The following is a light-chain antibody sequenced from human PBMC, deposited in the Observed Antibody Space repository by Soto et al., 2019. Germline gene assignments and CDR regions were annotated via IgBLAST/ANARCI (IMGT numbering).Light chain of an antibody. CDR3: LQDYTYPWT. J-gene: IGKJ1*01. Sequence: EIVVTQSPATLSASPGERATLSCRASQSIDTVLAWYQQKPGQAPRLLIFGAATRTTGVPARFSGSGSGTEFTLTISSLQSEDFASYYCLQDYTYPWTFGQGTKVDIK. CDR1: QSIDTV. CDR2: GAA. V-gene: IGKV3-15*01.